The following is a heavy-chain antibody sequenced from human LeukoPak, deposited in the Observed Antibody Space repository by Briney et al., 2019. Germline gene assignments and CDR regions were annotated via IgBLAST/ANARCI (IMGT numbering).Heavy chain of an antibody. CDR2: INGDGSTT. CDR3: ARAVAGTNALDI. Sequence: GGSLRLSCAASGFTFSSYWMHWVRQAPGKGLVWVSRINGDGSTTTYAGSVKGRFTISRDDAKNTLYLQMNSLRAEDTAVYYCARAVAGTNALDIWGQGTLVTVSS. J-gene: IGHJ3*02. D-gene: IGHD6-19*01. V-gene: IGHV3-74*01. CDR1: GFTFSSYW.